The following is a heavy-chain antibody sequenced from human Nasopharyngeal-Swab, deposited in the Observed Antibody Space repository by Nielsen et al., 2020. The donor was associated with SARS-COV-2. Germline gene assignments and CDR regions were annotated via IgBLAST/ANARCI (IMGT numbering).Heavy chain of an antibody. CDR3: ARDPEMGSYDILTGYYNVWYYYGMDV. Sequence: ASVKVSCKASGYTFTSYAMNWVRQAPGQGLEWMGWINTNTGNPTYAQGFTGRFVFSLDTSVSTAYLQIGSLKAEDTAVYYCARDPEMGSYDILTGYYNVWYYYGMDVWGQGTTVTVSS. CDR2: INTNTGNP. J-gene: IGHJ6*02. D-gene: IGHD3-9*01. V-gene: IGHV7-4-1*01. CDR1: GYTFTSYA.